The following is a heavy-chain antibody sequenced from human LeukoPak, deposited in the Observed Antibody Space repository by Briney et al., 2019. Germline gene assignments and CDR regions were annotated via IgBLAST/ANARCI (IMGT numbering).Heavy chain of an antibody. CDR3: ARTTYYYDSSAQVGSEYYFDY. D-gene: IGHD3-22*01. CDR1: GYTFTGYY. V-gene: IGHV1-69*13. CDR2: IIPIFGTA. Sequence: SVKVSCKASGYTFTGYYMHWVRQAPGQGLEWMGGIIPIFGTANYAQKFQGRVTITADESTSTAYMELSSLRSEDTAVYYCARTTYYYDSSAQVGSEYYFDYWGQGTLVTVSS. J-gene: IGHJ4*02.